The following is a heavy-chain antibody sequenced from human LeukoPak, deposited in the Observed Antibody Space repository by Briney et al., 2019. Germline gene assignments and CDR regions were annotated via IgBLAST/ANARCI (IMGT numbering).Heavy chain of an antibody. D-gene: IGHD3-16*01. V-gene: IGHV3-7*03. J-gene: IGHJ6*02. CDR1: GFTFSSYW. CDR3: ERGGGLDV. CDR2: INHNGNVN. Sequence: GGSLRLSCAAPGFTFSSYWMNWARQAPGKGLEWVASINHNGNVNYYVDSVKGRFTISRDNAKNSLYLQMSNLRAEDTAVYFCERGGGLDVWGQGATVTVSS.